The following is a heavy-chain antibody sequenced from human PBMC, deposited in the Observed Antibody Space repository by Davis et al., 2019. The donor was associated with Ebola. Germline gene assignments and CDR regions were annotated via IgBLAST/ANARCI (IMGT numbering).Heavy chain of an antibody. Sequence: GESLKISCKGSGYSFTSYWISWVRQMPGKGLEWMGRIDPSDSYTNYSPSFQGHVTISADKSISTAYLQWSSLKASDTAMFYCARHIGPTRRFDPWGQGTLVTVSS. CDR2: IDPSDSYT. J-gene: IGHJ5*02. D-gene: IGHD2-21*01. V-gene: IGHV5-10-1*01. CDR3: ARHIGPTRRFDP. CDR1: GYSFTSYW.